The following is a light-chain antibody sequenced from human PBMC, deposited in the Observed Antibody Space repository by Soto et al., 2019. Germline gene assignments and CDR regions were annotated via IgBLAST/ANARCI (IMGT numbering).Light chain of an antibody. CDR2: EVS. CDR3: SSYAGSNNFEDLV. J-gene: IGLJ2*01. V-gene: IGLV2-8*01. Sequence: QSALTQPASVSGSPGQSITISCTGTSSDVGGYNYVSWYQQHPGKAPKLMIYEVSKRPSGVPDRFSGSKSGNTASLTVSGLQAEDEADYYCSSYAGSNNFEDLVFGGGTKVTVL. CDR1: SSDVGGYNY.